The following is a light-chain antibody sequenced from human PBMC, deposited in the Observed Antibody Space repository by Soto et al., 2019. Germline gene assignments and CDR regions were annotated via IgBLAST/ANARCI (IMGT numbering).Light chain of an antibody. CDR1: SSDVGGYNY. CDR3: SSYTSPKYV. CDR2: EVS. V-gene: IGLV2-14*01. Sequence: QPASVSGSPGQSITISCTGTSSDVGGYNYVSWYQQHPGKAPKLMIYEVSNRPSGVSNRFSGSKSGNTASLTISGLQAEDEADYYCSSYTSPKYVFGTGTKVTVL. J-gene: IGLJ1*01.